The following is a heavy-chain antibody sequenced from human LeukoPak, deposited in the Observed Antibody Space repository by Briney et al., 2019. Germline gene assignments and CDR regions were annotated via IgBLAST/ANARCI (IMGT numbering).Heavy chain of an antibody. CDR1: GYTFTSYG. CDR3: ARGGSGSYLVGLNWFDP. Sequence: ASVKVSCKASGYTFTSYGISWVRQAPGQGLEWMGWISAYNGNTNYAQKLQGRVTMTRNTSTSTAYMELRSLRSDDTAVYYCARGGSGSYLVGLNWFDPWGQGTLVTVSS. J-gene: IGHJ5*02. D-gene: IGHD3-10*01. CDR2: ISAYNGNT. V-gene: IGHV1-18*01.